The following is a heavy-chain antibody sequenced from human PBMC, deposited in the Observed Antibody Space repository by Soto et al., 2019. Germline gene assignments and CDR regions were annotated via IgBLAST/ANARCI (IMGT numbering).Heavy chain of an antibody. CDR2: ISSSSSYI. D-gene: IGHD3-3*01. J-gene: IGHJ3*02. Sequence: LRLSCAASGFTFSSYSMNWVRQAPGKGLDWVSSISSSSSYIYYADSVKGRFTISRDNAKNSLYLQMNSLRAEDTAVYYCARDLYYDFWSGYGGDAFDIWGQGTMVTVSS. CDR1: GFTFSSYS. CDR3: ARDLYYDFWSGYGGDAFDI. V-gene: IGHV3-21*01.